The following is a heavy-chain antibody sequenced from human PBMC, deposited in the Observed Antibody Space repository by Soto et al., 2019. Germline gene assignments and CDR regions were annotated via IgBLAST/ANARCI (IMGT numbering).Heavy chain of an antibody. V-gene: IGHV1-2*04. CDR1: GYTVTGYY. J-gene: IGHJ6*02. CDR3: AGEGNEITMVRGVIIHYYGMDV. Sequence: ASVKVSCKASGYTVTGYYMHWVRQAPGQGLEWMGWINPNSGGTNYAQKFQGWVTMTRDTSISTAYMELSRLRSDDTAVYYCAGEGNEITMVRGVIIHYYGMDVWGQGTTVTVSS. CDR2: INPNSGGT. D-gene: IGHD3-10*01.